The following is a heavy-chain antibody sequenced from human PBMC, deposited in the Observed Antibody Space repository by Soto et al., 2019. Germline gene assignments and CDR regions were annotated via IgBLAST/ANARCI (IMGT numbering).Heavy chain of an antibody. Sequence: ASVKVSCKASVYTFTSYGISCVRQAHGQGLEWMGWISAYNGNTNYAQKLQGRVTMTTDTSTSTAYMELRSLRSDDTAVYYCATAYHIYYDSSGYYTFDYCGQETLIT. D-gene: IGHD3-22*01. J-gene: IGHJ4*02. V-gene: IGHV1-18*04. CDR1: VYTFTSYG. CDR3: ATAYHIYYDSSGYYTFDY. CDR2: ISAYNGNT.